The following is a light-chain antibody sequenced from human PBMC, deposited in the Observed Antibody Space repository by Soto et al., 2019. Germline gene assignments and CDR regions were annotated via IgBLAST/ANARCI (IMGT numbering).Light chain of an antibody. V-gene: IGKV3-15*01. CDR1: QSISDT. Sequence: EIVMTQSPATLSVSPGGRATLSCRASQSISDTLAWCQQKPGQAPRLLIHGASTRATGFPARFSGSGSGTDFTLTISSLQSEDFAVYYCQQYNNWPWTFGQGTKVDIK. J-gene: IGKJ1*01. CDR2: GAS. CDR3: QQYNNWPWT.